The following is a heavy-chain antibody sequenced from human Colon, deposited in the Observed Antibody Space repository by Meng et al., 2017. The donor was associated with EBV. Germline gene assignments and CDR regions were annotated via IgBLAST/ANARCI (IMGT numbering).Heavy chain of an antibody. CDR3: ARDGPLL. CDR1: GDAISGSGDY. V-gene: IGHV4-39*07. J-gene: IGHJ4*02. Sequence: QLQLQESGPGRVRLSGTLSLTGSVSGDAISGSGDYWGWVRQPPGKGLEWIGNIYYTGSTYYNPSLKSRVTISVDTSKNQFSLKVTSMTAADTAVYYCARDGPLLWGPGTLVTVSS. CDR2: IYYTGST.